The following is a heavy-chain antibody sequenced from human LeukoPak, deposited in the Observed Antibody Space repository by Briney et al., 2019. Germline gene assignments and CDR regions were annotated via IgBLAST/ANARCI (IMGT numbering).Heavy chain of an antibody. CDR2: ISAYNGNT. Sequence: ASVRVSCTASGYTFTSYGISWVRQAPGQGVEGMGWISAYNGNTNYAQKLQGRVTMTTDTSTSTAYMELRSLRSDDTAVYYCARVYGDYVPDFDYWGQGTLVTVSS. D-gene: IGHD4-17*01. CDR3: ARVYGDYVPDFDY. CDR1: GYTFTSYG. J-gene: IGHJ4*02. V-gene: IGHV1-18*01.